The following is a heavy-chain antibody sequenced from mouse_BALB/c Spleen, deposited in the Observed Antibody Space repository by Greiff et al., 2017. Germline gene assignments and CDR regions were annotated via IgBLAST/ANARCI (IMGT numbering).Heavy chain of an antibody. CDR1: GFNIKDTY. CDR3: ARMYYGNYGGVFDY. CDR2: IDPANGNT. J-gene: IGHJ2*01. Sequence: VQLKESGAELVKPGASVKLSCTASGFNIKDTYMHWVKQRPEQGLEWIGRIDPANGNTKYDPKFQGKATITADTSSNTAYLQLSSLTYEDTAVYYCARMYYGNYGGVFDYWGQGTTLTVSS. D-gene: IGHD2-1*01. V-gene: IGHV14-3*02.